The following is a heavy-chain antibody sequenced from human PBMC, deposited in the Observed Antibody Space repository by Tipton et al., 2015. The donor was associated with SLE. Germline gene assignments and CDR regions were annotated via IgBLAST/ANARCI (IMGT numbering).Heavy chain of an antibody. CDR3: ARGGVTTVTAV. CDR1: GGSISSGSYY. J-gene: IGHJ3*01. D-gene: IGHD4-17*01. Sequence: TLSLTCTVSGGSISSGSYYWSWIRQPAGKGLEWIGHIYTSGSTNYNPPLKSRVTISVDTSKNQFSLKLGSVTAADTAVYYCARGGVTTVTAVWGQGTMVTVSS. CDR2: IYTSGST. V-gene: IGHV4-61*09.